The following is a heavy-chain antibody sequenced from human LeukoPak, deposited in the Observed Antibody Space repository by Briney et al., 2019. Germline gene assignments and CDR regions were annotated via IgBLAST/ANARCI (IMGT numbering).Heavy chain of an antibody. V-gene: IGHV4-39*07. D-gene: IGHD3-22*01. CDR3: ARRGGNYYDSSGYYFDY. CDR2: IYYSGST. J-gene: IGHJ4*02. CDR1: GGSISSSSYY. Sequence: PSETLSLTCTVSGGSISSSSYYWGWIRQPPGKGLEWIGSIYYSGSTYYNPSLKSRVTISVDTSKNQFSLKLSSVTAADTAVYYCARRGGNYYDSSGYYFDYWGQGTLVTVSS.